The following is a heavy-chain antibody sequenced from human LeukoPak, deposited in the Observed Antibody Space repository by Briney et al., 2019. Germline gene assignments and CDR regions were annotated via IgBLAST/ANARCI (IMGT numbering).Heavy chain of an antibody. D-gene: IGHD2-15*01. V-gene: IGHV4-38-2*01. Sequence: SETLSLTCAVSGYSISSGYYWGWIRQPPGKGLEWIGIIYHSGSTYYNPSLKSRVTISVDTSKNQFSLKLSSVTAADTAVYYCARAQGYCSGGSCYRSGYNWFDPWGQGTLVTVSS. J-gene: IGHJ5*02. CDR3: ARAQGYCSGGSCYRSGYNWFDP. CDR1: GYSISSGYY. CDR2: IYHSGST.